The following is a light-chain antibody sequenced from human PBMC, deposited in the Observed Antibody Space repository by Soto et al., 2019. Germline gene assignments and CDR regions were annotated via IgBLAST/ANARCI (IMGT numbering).Light chain of an antibody. V-gene: IGKV3-15*01. CDR2: HAS. Sequence: EIVMTQSPATLSVSPGERATLSCRASQSVSSNLAWYQQKPGQAPRLLIYHASTRATGIPARFSGSGSGTEFTLTISSLQSEDFAVYYCQQYNKWPLTFGGGTKEEIK. CDR1: QSVSSN. CDR3: QQYNKWPLT. J-gene: IGKJ4*01.